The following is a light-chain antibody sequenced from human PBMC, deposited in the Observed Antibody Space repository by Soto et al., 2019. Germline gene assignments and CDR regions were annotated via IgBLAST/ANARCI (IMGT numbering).Light chain of an antibody. CDR2: TNH. Sequence: QSVLTQPPSASGTPGQRVTISCSGSSSNIGSNTVNWYQQLPGTAPKLLIYTNHQRPSGVPARFSGSKSGTSASLAISGLQSEDEADYYCAAWDDSLSGPVFGGGTKLTVL. CDR3: AAWDDSLSGPV. J-gene: IGLJ3*02. CDR1: SSNIGSNT. V-gene: IGLV1-44*01.